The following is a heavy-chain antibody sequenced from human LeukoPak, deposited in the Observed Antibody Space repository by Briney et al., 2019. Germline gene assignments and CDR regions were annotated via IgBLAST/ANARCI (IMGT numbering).Heavy chain of an antibody. D-gene: IGHD7-27*01. J-gene: IGHJ4*02. CDR3: ARARTGDSDY. CDR2: INPGGGST. V-gene: IGHV1-46*01. Sequence: ASVKVSRKASGYTFTNYYIHWVRQAPGQGLEWMGLINPGGGSTTYSQKFQGRVTMTRDTSTSTVYMELNNLRSEDTALYYCARARTGDSDYWGQGTLVTVSS. CDR1: GYTFTNYY.